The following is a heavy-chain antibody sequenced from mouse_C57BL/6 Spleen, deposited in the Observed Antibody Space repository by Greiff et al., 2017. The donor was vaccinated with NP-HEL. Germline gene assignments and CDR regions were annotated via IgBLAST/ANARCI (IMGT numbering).Heavy chain of an antibody. Sequence: QVQLKQPGAELVRPGTSVKLSCKASGYTFTSYWMHWVKQRPGQGLEWIGVIDPSDSYTNYNQKFKGKATLTVDTSSSTAYMQLSSLTSEDSAVYYCARGGYGSSYWFAYWGQGTLVTVSA. CDR2: IDPSDSYT. V-gene: IGHV1-59*01. CDR1: GYTFTSYW. CDR3: ARGGYGSSYWFAY. J-gene: IGHJ3*01. D-gene: IGHD1-1*01.